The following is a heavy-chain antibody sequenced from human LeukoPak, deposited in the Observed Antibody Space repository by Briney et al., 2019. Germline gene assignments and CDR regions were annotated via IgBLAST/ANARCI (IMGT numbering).Heavy chain of an antibody. V-gene: IGHV4-34*01. CDR1: GGSFSGYY. J-gene: IGHJ4*02. CDR2: INHSGST. D-gene: IGHD5-18*01. Sequence: PSETLSLTCAVYGGSFSGYYWSWIRQPPGKGLEWIGEINHSGSTNYNPSLKSRVTISVDTSKNQFSLKLSSVTAADTAVYYCARVWDYGYSYWGQGTLVTVSS. CDR3: ARVWDYGYSY.